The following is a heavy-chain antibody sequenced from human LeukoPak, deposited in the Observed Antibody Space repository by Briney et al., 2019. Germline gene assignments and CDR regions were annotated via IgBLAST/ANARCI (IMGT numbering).Heavy chain of an antibody. D-gene: IGHD6-13*01. CDR3: ARDRSSSSWYSGASDY. CDR1: GGSISSYY. Sequence: TSETLSLTCTVSGGSISSYYWSWIRQPAGKGLEWIGRIYTSGSTNYNPSLKSRVTMSVDTSKNQFSLKLSSVTAADTAVYYCARDRSSSSWYSGASDYWGQGTLVTVSS. CDR2: IYTSGST. V-gene: IGHV4-4*07. J-gene: IGHJ4*02.